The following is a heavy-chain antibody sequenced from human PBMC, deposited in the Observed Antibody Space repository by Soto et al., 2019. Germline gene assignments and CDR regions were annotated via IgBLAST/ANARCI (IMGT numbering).Heavy chain of an antibody. Sequence: PSETLSLTCTVSGGSISSSSYYWGWIRQPPGKGLEWIGSIYYSGSTYYNPSLKSRVTISVDTSKNQFSLKLSSVTAADTAVYYCARQEWCTNGVCYTRGVDYYYYGMDVWGQGTTVTVSS. V-gene: IGHV4-39*01. D-gene: IGHD2-8*01. CDR1: GGSISSSSYY. J-gene: IGHJ6*02. CDR2: IYYSGST. CDR3: ARQEWCTNGVCYTRGVDYYYYGMDV.